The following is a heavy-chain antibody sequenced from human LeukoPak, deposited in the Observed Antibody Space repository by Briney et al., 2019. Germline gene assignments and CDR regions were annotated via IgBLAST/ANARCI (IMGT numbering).Heavy chain of an antibody. J-gene: IGHJ5*02. V-gene: IGHV3-21*01. Sequence: GSLRLSCAASGFTFSSYSMNWVRQAPGKGVEWGSSISSSSSYIYYADSVKGRFTISRDNAKNSLYLQMNSLRAEDTAVYYCARDGEMATIGWFDPWGQGTLVTVSS. D-gene: IGHD5-24*01. CDR1: GFTFSSYS. CDR2: ISSSSSYI. CDR3: ARDGEMATIGWFDP.